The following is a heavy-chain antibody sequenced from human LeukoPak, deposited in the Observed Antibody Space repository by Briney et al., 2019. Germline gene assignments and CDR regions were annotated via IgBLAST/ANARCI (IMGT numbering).Heavy chain of an antibody. CDR3: ARYEEFSTGYSASSPRHYFDH. CDR2: IYYTGST. J-gene: IGHJ4*02. Sequence: SETLSLTCTVSGGSINSYYWSWIRQPPGRGLECIGHIYYTGSTYYKPSLESRVTISLDTAKNQISLKLSSVTAADTAVYYCARYEEFSTGYSASSPRHYFDHWGQGTLVAVSS. D-gene: IGHD3/OR15-3a*01. V-gene: IGHV4-59*01. CDR1: GGSINSYY.